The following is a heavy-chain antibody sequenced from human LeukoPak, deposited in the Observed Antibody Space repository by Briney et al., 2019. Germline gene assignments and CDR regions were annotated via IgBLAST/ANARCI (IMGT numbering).Heavy chain of an antibody. V-gene: IGHV1-2*02. Sequence: ASVKVSCKPYGYTLTAYNIHWVRQAPGQPLEWMGWITPSNGVTSYAQQFQGRVTMTRDTSISTAYMELSNLISDDTAVYYCARGMGSGTYRRFDFWGQGTPVTVSS. CDR3: ARGMGSGTYRRFDF. D-gene: IGHD3-10*01. CDR2: ITPSNGVT. CDR1: GYTLTAYN. J-gene: IGHJ4*02.